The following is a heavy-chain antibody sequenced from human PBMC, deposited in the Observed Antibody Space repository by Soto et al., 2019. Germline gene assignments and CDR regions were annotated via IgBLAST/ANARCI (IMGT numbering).Heavy chain of an antibody. CDR1: GGTFSSYA. D-gene: IGHD3-9*01. Sequence: QVQLVQSGAEVQKPGASVKVSCKASGGTFSSYAISWVRQAPGHGLEWMGGIIPIFGTANYAQKFQGRVTITADKSTSTAYMELSSLRYEDTAVYYGESLGTERYFDRFPPDYWGQGTLVTVSS. J-gene: IGHJ4*02. CDR3: ESLGTERYFDRFPPDY. CDR2: IIPIFGTA. V-gene: IGHV1-69*06.